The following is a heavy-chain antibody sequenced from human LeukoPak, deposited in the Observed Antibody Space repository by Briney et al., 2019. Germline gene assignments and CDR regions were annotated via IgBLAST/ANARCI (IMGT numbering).Heavy chain of an antibody. Sequence: GGSLRLSCAASGFTFSSYWMHWVRQAAGKGLVWVSRINSDGSSTSYADAVKGRFTISRDNAKNTLYLQMNSLRAEDTAVYYCARDGADIVATISGMDVWGQGTTVTVSS. CDR3: ARDGADIVATISGMDV. V-gene: IGHV3-74*01. CDR1: GFTFSSYW. CDR2: INSDGSST. J-gene: IGHJ6*02. D-gene: IGHD5-12*01.